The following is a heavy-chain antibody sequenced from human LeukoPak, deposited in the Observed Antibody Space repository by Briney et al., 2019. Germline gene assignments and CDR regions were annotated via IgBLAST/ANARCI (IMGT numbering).Heavy chain of an antibody. CDR1: GGSISRYY. J-gene: IGHJ6*04. CDR3: ARDSPPNV. V-gene: IGHV4-59*01. CDR2: IYYSGVT. Sequence: SETLSLTCTVSGGSISRYYWSWIRQPPGKGLEWIGYIYYSGVTNYNPSLKSRVTISGDMSKNQFSLKLTSVSAADTGVYYCARDSPPNVWGKGITVAVSS.